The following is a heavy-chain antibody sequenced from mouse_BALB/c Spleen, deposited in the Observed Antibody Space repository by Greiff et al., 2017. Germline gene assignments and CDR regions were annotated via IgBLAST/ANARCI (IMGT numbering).Heavy chain of an antibody. CDR3: ARQVYYGYAAWFAY. CDR1: GFTFSSYY. D-gene: IGHD2-2*01. Sequence: EVKLVESGGGLVKLGGSLKLSCAASGFTFSSYYMSWVRQTPEKRLELVAAINSNGGSTYYPDTVKGRFTISRDNAKNTLYLQMSSLKSEDTALYYCARQVYYGYAAWFAYWGQGTLVTVSA. CDR2: INSNGGST. J-gene: IGHJ3*01. V-gene: IGHV5-6-2*01.